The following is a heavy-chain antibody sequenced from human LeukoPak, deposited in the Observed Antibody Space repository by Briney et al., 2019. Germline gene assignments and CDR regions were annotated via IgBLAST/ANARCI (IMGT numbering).Heavy chain of an antibody. D-gene: IGHD3-22*01. CDR2: INPNSGGT. V-gene: IGHV1-2*02. CDR1: GYTFTGYY. J-gene: IGHJ4*02. CDR3: AREAYYYDSRQFDY. Sequence: ASVKVSCKASGYTFTGYYMHWVRQPPGQGLEWMGWINPNSGGTNYAQKFQGRVTMTRDTSISTAYMELSRLRSDDTAVYYCAREAYYYDSRQFDYWGQGTLVTVSS.